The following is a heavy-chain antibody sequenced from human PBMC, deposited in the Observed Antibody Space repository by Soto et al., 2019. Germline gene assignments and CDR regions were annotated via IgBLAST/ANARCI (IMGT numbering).Heavy chain of an antibody. CDR1: GFTFSSYA. CDR2: ISGSGGST. Sequence: GGSLRLSCAASGFTFSSYAMSWVRQAPGKGLEWVSAISGSGGSTYYADSVKGRFTISRDNSKNTLYLQMNSLRAEDTAVYYCAKDGSGASGWYRGYYFDYWGQGTLVTVSS. D-gene: IGHD6-19*01. CDR3: AKDGSGASGWYRGYYFDY. J-gene: IGHJ4*02. V-gene: IGHV3-23*01.